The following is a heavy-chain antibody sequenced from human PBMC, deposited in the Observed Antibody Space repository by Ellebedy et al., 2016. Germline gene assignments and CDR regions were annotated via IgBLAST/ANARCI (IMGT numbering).Heavy chain of an antibody. CDR1: GFTVRTNY. V-gene: IGHV3-66*01. J-gene: IGHJ4*02. CDR3: AREGAEGFDLVRYFEN. CDR2: LYSGGST. D-gene: IGHD2-8*02. Sequence: GGSLRLSCAASGFTVRTNYMSWVRQAPGKGLEWVSVLYSGGSTNYSDSVKGRFISSRDNSKNTLYLQMNSLRAEYTAVYYCAREGAEGFDLVRYFENWGQGTLVTVSS.